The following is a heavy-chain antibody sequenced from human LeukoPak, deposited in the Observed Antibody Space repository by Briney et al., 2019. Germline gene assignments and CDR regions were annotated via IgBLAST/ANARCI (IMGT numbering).Heavy chain of an antibody. CDR3: ARAPYYYDSSGYLHYYYYGMDV. D-gene: IGHD3-22*01. V-gene: IGHV1-69*13. Sequence: ASVKVSCKASGGTFSSYAISWVRQAPGQGLEWMGGIIPIFGTANYAQKLQGRVTITADESTSTDYMELSSLRSEDTAVYYYARAPYYYDSSGYLHYYYYGMDVWGEGTTVTVSS. CDR2: IIPIFGTA. CDR1: GGTFSSYA. J-gene: IGHJ6*04.